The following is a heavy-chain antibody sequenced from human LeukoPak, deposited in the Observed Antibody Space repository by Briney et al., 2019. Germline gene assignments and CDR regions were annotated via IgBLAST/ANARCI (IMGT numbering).Heavy chain of an antibody. V-gene: IGHV1-24*01. CDR2: FDPEDGET. Sequence: ASVKVSCKVSGYTLTELSMHWVRQAPGKGLEWMGGFDPEDGETIYAQKFQGRVTMTEDTPTDTAYMELSSLRSEDTAVYYCATVGGETTFVVGALEDWGQGTLVTVSS. D-gene: IGHD1-26*01. CDR1: GYTLTELS. CDR3: ATVGGETTFVVGALED. J-gene: IGHJ4*02.